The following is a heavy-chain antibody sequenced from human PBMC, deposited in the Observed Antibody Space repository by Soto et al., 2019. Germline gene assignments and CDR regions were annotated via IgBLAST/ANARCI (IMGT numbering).Heavy chain of an antibody. CDR2: INRDGTAT. Sequence: EVQLVESGGGLVQPGGSLRLSCAASGFTFTGNWMHWVRQGPGKGLVWVARINRDGTATTYADSVTCRFTISRDNSKNTLYLQMNSLGAEDTAVYYCATVGTGSYNWFDPWGQGTMVTVSS. D-gene: IGHD1-26*01. CDR3: ATVGTGSYNWFDP. CDR1: GFTFTGNW. J-gene: IGHJ5*02. V-gene: IGHV3-74*01.